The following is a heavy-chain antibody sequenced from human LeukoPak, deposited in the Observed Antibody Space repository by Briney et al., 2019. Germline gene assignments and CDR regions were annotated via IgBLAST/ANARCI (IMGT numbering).Heavy chain of an antibody. V-gene: IGHV3-21*01. CDR3: ARDQVDRIWYFDY. CDR1: GFTFSSYS. D-gene: IGHD1-14*01. Sequence: GSLRLSCAASGFTFSSYSMNWVRQAPGKGLGWVSSISSNSIYVFYADSMKGRFTISRDNAKNSLSLQMNSLRAEDTAVYYCARDQVDRIWYFDYWGQGTLVTVSS. J-gene: IGHJ4*02. CDR2: ISSNSIYV.